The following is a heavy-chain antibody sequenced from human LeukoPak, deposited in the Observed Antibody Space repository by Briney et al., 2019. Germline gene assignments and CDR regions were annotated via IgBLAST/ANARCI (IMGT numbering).Heavy chain of an antibody. D-gene: IGHD3-10*01. CDR3: ARGEGYYGSGESNGMDV. Sequence: TGGSLTLSCEASGFIFSSYEMKWVRHAPGKGLEWVSFISSSGRTMYYADSVKGRFTVSRDNAKNSEYLQMNSLRAEDTAVYYCARGEGYYGSGESNGMDVWGQGTTVTVSS. CDR1: GFIFSSYE. V-gene: IGHV3-48*03. CDR2: ISSSGRTM. J-gene: IGHJ6*02.